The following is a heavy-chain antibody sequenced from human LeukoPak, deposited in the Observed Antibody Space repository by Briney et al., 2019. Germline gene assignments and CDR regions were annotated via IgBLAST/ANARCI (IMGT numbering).Heavy chain of an antibody. CDR2: IHHSGST. D-gene: IGHD5-24*01. CDR3: ARRGDGYNSAGGGEFDY. CDR1: GDSISTTSYY. J-gene: IGHJ4*02. Sequence: PSETLSLTCTVSGDSISTTSYYWDWIRQPPGKGLEWIGSIHHSGSTYYNPSLKSRVTISVDTSKSQFSLRLSSVTAADTGVYYCARRGDGYNSAGGGEFDYWGQGTLVTVSS. V-gene: IGHV4-39*01.